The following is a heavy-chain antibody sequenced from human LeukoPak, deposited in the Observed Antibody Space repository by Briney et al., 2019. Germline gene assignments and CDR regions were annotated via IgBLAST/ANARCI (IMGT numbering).Heavy chain of an antibody. D-gene: IGHD6-13*01. J-gene: IGHJ5*02. CDR2: IIPIHGIA. V-gene: IGHV1-69*04. CDR3: ARDMVPAAAAGTLNWFDP. Sequence: SSVTVSRKDSGGTFSSYGICWVRQAPAQGLEWVWKIIPIHGIANYAQKFQGRVTITADKSTSTAYMELSSLRSEDTAVYYCARDMVPAAAAGTLNWFDPWGQGTLVTVSS. CDR1: GGTFSSYG.